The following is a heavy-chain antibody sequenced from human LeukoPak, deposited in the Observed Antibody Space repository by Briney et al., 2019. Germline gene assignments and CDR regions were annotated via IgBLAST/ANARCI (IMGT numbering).Heavy chain of an antibody. CDR3: VRDRTYYYDSSAYDY. CDR1: AGSISSYY. J-gene: IGHJ4*02. V-gene: IGHV4-59*12. Sequence: PSETLSLTCTVSAGSISSYYWSWIRQPPGKGLDWIGFVHYSGSTNYNPSLKSRVTISVDTSKNQFSLKLSSVTAADTAVYYCVRDRTYYYDSSAYDYWGQGTLVTVSS. CDR2: VHYSGST. D-gene: IGHD3-22*01.